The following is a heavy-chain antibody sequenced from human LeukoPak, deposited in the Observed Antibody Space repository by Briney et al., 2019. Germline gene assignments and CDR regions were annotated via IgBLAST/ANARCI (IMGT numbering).Heavy chain of an antibody. CDR3: ARDSGTYYRHAFDI. J-gene: IGHJ3*02. Sequence: GRSLRLSCAKSGFSFRSYDMHWVRQAPGKGLEWVAVVWSDGSKKYYADPVKGRFTISRDNSKNTLYLQMNSLRAEDTAVYYCARDSGTYYRHAFDIWGQGTMLTVSS. CDR1: GFSFRSYD. CDR2: VWSDGSKK. V-gene: IGHV3-33*01. D-gene: IGHD1-26*01.